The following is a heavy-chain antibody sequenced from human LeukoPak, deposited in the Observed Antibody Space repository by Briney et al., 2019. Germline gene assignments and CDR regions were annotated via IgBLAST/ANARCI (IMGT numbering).Heavy chain of an antibody. CDR1: GGTFSSYA. Sequence: SVKVSCKASGGTFSSYAISWVRQAPGQGLEWMGGIIPIFGTANYAQKFQGRVTITADESTSTAYMELSSLRSEDTAVYYCARGGYVWGSYRQPYDYWGQGTLVTVSS. J-gene: IGHJ4*02. CDR3: ARGGYVWGSYRQPYDY. CDR2: IIPIFGTA. V-gene: IGHV1-69*13. D-gene: IGHD3-16*02.